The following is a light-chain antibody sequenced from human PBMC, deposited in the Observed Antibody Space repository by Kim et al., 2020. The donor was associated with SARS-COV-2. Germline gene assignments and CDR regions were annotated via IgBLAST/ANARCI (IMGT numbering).Light chain of an antibody. CDR3: MQTTHWPYT. CDR1: QRLVHSDGRTY. J-gene: IGKJ2*01. V-gene: IGKV2-30*02. Sequence: DVVMTQSPLSLPVTLGQPASISCRSNQRLVHSDGRTYLNWFHQRPGQSPRRLIYKISTRDSGVPDRFSGSGSGTDFTLEISRVEAEDVGIYCCMQTTHWPYTFGQGTKLEIK. CDR2: KIS.